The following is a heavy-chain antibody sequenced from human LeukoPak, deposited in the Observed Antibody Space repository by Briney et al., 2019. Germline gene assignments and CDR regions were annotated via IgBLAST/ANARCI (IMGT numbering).Heavy chain of an antibody. V-gene: IGHV4-34*01. CDR2: INHSGST. D-gene: IGHD7-27*01. CDR3: ARVAPTGGPKSYFDY. CDR1: GGSFSGYY. Sequence: SETLSLTCAVYGGSFSGYYWSWIRQPPGKGLEWIGEINHSGSTNHNPSLKSRVTISVDTSKNQFSLKLSSVTAADTAVYYCARVAPTGGPKSYFDYWGQGTLVTVSS. J-gene: IGHJ4*02.